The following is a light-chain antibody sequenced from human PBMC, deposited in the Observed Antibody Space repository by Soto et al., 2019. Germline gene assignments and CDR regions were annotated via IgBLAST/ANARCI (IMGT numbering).Light chain of an antibody. Sequence: ASQLTQSPCSLSASVGDRVTITCRASQGISSALAWYQQKPGKAPKLLIYDASSLESGVPSRFSGSGSGTDFTLTISSLQPEDFAPYYCQQFNSYPITLGQGTRLEIK. CDR3: QQFNSYPIT. CDR1: QGISSA. J-gene: IGKJ5*01. V-gene: IGKV1-13*02. CDR2: DAS.